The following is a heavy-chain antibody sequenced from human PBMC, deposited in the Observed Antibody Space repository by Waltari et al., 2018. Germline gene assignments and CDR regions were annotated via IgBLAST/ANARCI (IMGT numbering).Heavy chain of an antibody. Sequence: EVQLVESGGGLVQPGGSLRLSCAASGITFSSYEMNWVRQAPGKGLEPVSYIVSRGRAIYYADSVRGRFTISRDNAENSLYLQMNNLRAEDTAVYYCASLSTYSGYDFDFWGQGTLVTVSS. CDR2: IVSRGRAI. CDR1: GITFSSYE. D-gene: IGHD5-12*01. J-gene: IGHJ5*01. V-gene: IGHV3-48*03. CDR3: ASLSTYSGYDFDF.